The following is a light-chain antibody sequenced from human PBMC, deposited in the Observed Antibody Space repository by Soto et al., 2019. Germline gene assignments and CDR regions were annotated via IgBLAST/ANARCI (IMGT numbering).Light chain of an antibody. CDR1: QGIRND. J-gene: IGKJ1*01. CDR3: LQDYNYPWT. V-gene: IGKV1-6*01. Sequence: AIQMTQSPSSLSASVGDRVTITCRASQGIRNDLGWYQQKPGKAPKLLIYAASSLQSGVPSRFTGSGSGTDLTLTISSLPPADFATYYCLQDYNYPWTFGQGTKVEIK. CDR2: AAS.